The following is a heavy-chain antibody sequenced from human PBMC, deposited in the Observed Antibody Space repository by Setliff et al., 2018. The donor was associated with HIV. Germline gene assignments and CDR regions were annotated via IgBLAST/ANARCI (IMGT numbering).Heavy chain of an antibody. V-gene: IGHV1-18*01. J-gene: IGHJ6*03. CDR3: ARDAFDYTAYYYSYMDI. CDR1: GYTFTSYG. CDR2: ISAYNGNT. Sequence: ASVKVSCKASGYTFTSYGISWVRQALGQGLEWMGWISAYNGNTNYAQKLQGRVTMTRDTSTSTVYMELSSLRSEDTAVYYCARDAFDYTAYYYSYMDIWGQGTTVTVSS. D-gene: IGHD4-4*01.